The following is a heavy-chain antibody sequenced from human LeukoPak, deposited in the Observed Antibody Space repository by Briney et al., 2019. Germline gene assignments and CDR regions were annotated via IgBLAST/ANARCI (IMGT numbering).Heavy chain of an antibody. CDR3: ARVFRGAVTSNWFDP. V-gene: IGHV4-59*11. CDR2: ISDSGST. Sequence: PSETLSLTCTVSGASMNGLYWTWIRLSPGKGLEWIGYISDSGSTSYNPSLKSRVIMSLEASKTEFSLRLNSVTVADTAVYYCARVFRGAVTSNWFDPWGQGTLVTVSS. J-gene: IGHJ5*02. CDR1: GASMNGLY. D-gene: IGHD3-3*01.